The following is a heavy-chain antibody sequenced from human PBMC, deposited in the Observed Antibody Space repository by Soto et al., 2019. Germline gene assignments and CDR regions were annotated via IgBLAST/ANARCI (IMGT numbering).Heavy chain of an antibody. CDR2: INPKFGDT. CDR3: ARNMDYYYGPGSGNGHGF. J-gene: IGHJ6*02. CDR1: GYTFTAYY. V-gene: IGHV1-2*02. Sequence: QVQLVQSGAEVKEPGDSVRVSCEASGYTFTAYYIHWVRQAPGQGLEWMGWINPKFGDTTYAQDFQGRVSMTRDMSSNTVYMEASRLLTNDTAIYYGARNMDYYYGPGSGNGHGFWGQGTTVTVSS. D-gene: IGHD3-10*01.